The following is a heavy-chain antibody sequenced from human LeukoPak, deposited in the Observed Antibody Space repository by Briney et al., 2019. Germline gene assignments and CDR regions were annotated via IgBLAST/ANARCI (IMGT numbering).Heavy chain of an antibody. J-gene: IGHJ4*02. CDR1: GFTFSSYG. CDR3: AKLYGSGTYNNYFHY. V-gene: IGHV3-23*01. D-gene: IGHD3-10*01. CDR2: ISGSGGST. Sequence: GGTLRLSCAASGFTFSSYGMSWVRQAPGKGLEWVSAISGSGGSTYYADSVKGRFTISRDNSRNTLYLQMNTLSPDDTAVYYCAKLYGSGTYNNYFHYWGQGTLVTVSS.